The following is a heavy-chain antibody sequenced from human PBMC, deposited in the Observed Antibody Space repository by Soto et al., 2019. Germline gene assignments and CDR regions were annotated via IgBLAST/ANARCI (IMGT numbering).Heavy chain of an antibody. V-gene: IGHV4-30-4*01. J-gene: IGHJ4*02. CDR2: IDYSGNT. Sequence: SETLSLTSTVSGGSLNSGNYYWSWIRQPPGKGLEWIGYIDYSGNTYYNPSLKSRVSTSVDTSRNQFSLKLSSVTAADTAVYYCARYCSSTRCLNFDYWGPGTLVTVSS. CDR3: ARYCSSTRCLNFDY. D-gene: IGHD2-2*01. CDR1: GGSLNSGNYY.